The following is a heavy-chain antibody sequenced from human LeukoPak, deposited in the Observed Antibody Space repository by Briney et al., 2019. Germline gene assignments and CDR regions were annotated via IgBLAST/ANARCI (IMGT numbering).Heavy chain of an antibody. CDR3: ARDGVGCSGGSCYPYDMGV. V-gene: IGHV1-46*01. J-gene: IGHJ6*03. Sequence: ASVKASCKASGYTFTSYYMHWVRQAPGQGLEWMGIINPSGGSTSYAQKFQGRVTMTRDTSTSTVYMELSSLRSEDTAVYYCARDGVGCSGGSCYPYDMGVWGKGTTVTVSS. D-gene: IGHD2-15*01. CDR1: GYTFTSYY. CDR2: INPSGGST.